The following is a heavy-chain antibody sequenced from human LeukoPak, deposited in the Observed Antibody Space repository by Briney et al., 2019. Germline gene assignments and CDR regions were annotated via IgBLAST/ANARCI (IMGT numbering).Heavy chain of an antibody. V-gene: IGHV4-31*03. Sequence: NPSQTLSLTCTVSGGSISSGGYYWSWIRQHPGKGLEWIGYIYYSGSTYYNPSLKSRVTISVDTSKNQFSLKLSSVTAADTAVYYCARGARNDFWSGYSHYYYYYGMDVWGQGTTVTVSS. D-gene: IGHD3-3*01. J-gene: IGHJ6*02. CDR2: IYYSGST. CDR1: GGSISSGGYY. CDR3: ARGARNDFWSGYSHYYYYYGMDV.